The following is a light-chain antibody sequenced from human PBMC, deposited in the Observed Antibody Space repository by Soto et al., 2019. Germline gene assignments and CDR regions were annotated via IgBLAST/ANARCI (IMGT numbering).Light chain of an antibody. CDR1: QSVSSNY. Sequence: IVLTQSPDTLSLSPGERATLSCRASQSVSSNYLAWYQQYPGQAPRLLIFGASSRATGIPDRFSGSGSGTDFTLTISRLEPEDFAVYFCQQFGSSPPWTFGQGTKVDIK. CDR2: GAS. J-gene: IGKJ1*01. V-gene: IGKV3-20*01. CDR3: QQFGSSPPWT.